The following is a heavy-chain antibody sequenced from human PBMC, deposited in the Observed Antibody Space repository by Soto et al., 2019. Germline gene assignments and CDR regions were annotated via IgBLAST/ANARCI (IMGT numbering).Heavy chain of an antibody. CDR3: ARQGYYDSSGYRNYYFDY. J-gene: IGHJ4*02. D-gene: IGHD3-22*01. CDR1: GFTFSSYA. Sequence: QVQLVESGGGVVQPGRSLRLSCAASGFTFSSYAMHGVRQAPGKGLEWWAVISYDGSNKYYADSVKGRFTISRDNSKNTLYLQMNSLRAEDTAVYYCARQGYYDSSGYRNYYFDYWGQGTLVTVSS. CDR2: ISYDGSNK. V-gene: IGHV3-30-3*01.